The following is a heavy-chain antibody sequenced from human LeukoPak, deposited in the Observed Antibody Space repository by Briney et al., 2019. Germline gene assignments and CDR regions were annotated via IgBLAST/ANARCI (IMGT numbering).Heavy chain of an antibody. CDR2: ISSDGSVT. J-gene: IGHJ4*02. D-gene: IGHD2-21*02. Sequence: GGSLRLSCAVSGFSFTNYWMHWVRQDPGKGLVWVSYISSDGSVTKYADSVKGRFTISRDNAVNTLYLQMNSLRVEDTAVYYCVRGTLRLPRSTPDYWGQGTLVTVSS. V-gene: IGHV3-74*03. CDR3: VRGTLRLPRSTPDY. CDR1: GFSFTNYW.